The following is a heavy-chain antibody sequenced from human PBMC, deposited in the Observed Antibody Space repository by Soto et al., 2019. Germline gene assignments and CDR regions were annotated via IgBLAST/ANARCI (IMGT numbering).Heavy chain of an antibody. V-gene: IGHV3-23*01. Sequence: GGSLRLSCAASGFTFSSYAMSWVRQAPGKGLEWVSAISGSGGSTYYADSVKGRFTISRDNSKNTLYLQMNSLRAEDTAVYYCAKDGTGYDFWSGYSLFDYWGQGTLVTVSS. CDR3: AKDGTGYDFWSGYSLFDY. J-gene: IGHJ4*02. CDR2: ISGSGGST. CDR1: GFTFSSYA. D-gene: IGHD3-3*01.